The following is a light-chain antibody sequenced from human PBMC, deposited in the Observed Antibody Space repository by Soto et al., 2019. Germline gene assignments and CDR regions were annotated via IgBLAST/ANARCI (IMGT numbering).Light chain of an antibody. CDR1: QSISSW. V-gene: IGKV1-5*01. Sequence: DIRMSQSPSTLSASVGDRVTITCRASQSISSWLAWYQQKPGKAPKLLIYDASSLESGVPSRFSGSGSGTEFTLTISSLQPDDFATYYCQQYNSYCTFGQGTKVAIK. J-gene: IGKJ1*01. CDR3: QQYNSYCT. CDR2: DAS.